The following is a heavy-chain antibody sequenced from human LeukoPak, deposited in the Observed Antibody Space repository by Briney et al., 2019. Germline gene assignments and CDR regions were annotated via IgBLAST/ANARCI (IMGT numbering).Heavy chain of an antibody. CDR2: IYSGGST. V-gene: IGHV3-53*01. CDR3: ATSAWSPHYYYMGV. CDR1: GFTVSSNY. Sequence: GGSLRLSCAASGFTVSSNYMSWVRQAPGKGLEWVSVIYSGGSTYYADSVKGRFTISRDNSKNTLYLQMNTLRAEDTAVCYCATSAWSPHYYYMGVWGKGTTVTVSS. D-gene: IGHD6-19*01. J-gene: IGHJ6*03.